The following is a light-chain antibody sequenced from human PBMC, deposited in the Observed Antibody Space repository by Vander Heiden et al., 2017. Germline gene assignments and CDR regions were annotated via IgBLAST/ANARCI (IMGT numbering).Light chain of an antibody. CDR2: GAS. J-gene: IGKJ4*01. CDR1: QDITTN. V-gene: IGKV1-33*01. Sequence: DIQMTQPPSSLSASVGDTVTVVCRASQDITTNINWFQHKPGKAPKLLIYGASNLEPGVPSRFSGSGSGTSFTFTINSLQPEDFATYFCQQYENLPLTFGGGTKVDI. CDR3: QQYENLPLT.